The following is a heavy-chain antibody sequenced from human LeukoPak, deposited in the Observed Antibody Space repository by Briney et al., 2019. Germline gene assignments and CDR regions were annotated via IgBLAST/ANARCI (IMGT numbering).Heavy chain of an antibody. CDR3: ASAVADTDFDY. Sequence: PSETLSLTCAVYGGSFSGYYWSWIRQPPGKGLEWIGYIYYSGSTNYNPSLKSRVTVSVDTSKNQFSLKLSSVTAADTAVYYCASAVADTDFDYWGQGTLVTVSS. CDR1: GGSFSGYY. D-gene: IGHD6-19*01. CDR2: IYYSGST. V-gene: IGHV4-59*12. J-gene: IGHJ4*02.